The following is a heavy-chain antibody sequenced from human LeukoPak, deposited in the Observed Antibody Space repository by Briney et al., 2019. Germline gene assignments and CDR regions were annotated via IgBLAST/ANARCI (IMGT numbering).Heavy chain of an antibody. J-gene: IGHJ6*03. V-gene: IGHV3-30*02. CDR1: GFTFSSYG. CDR3: AKDPTYGSGSYGYYYYMDV. D-gene: IGHD3-10*01. CDR2: IRYDGSNK. Sequence: GGSLRLSCAASGFTFSSYGMHWVRQAPGKGLEWVAFIRYDGSNKYYADSVKGRFTISRDNSKNTLYLQMNSLRAEDTAVYYCAKDPTYGSGSYGYYYYMDVWGKGTTVTISS.